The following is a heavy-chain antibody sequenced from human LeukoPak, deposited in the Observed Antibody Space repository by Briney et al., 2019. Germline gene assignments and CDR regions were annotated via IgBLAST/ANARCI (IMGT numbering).Heavy chain of an antibody. D-gene: IGHD3-3*01. CDR3: ARDLAHDSY. CDR2: INPSGGST. Sequence: ASVKVSCKASGGTFSSYAISWVRQAPGQGLEWMGIINPSGGSTSYAQKFQGRVTMTRDTSTSTVYMELSSLRSEDTAVYYCARDLAHDSYWGQGTLVTVSS. V-gene: IGHV1-46*01. CDR1: GGTFSSYA. J-gene: IGHJ4*02.